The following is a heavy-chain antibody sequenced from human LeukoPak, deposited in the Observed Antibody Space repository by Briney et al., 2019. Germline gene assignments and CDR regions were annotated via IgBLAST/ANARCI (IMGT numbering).Heavy chain of an antibody. CDR2: INHSGST. J-gene: IGHJ4*02. Sequence: MPSETLSLTCAVYGGSFSGYYWSWIRQPPGKGLEWIGEINHSGSTNYNPSLKSRVTISVDTSKNQFSLKLSSVTAADTAVYYCARGRHPRHYESSGYIDYWGQGTLVTVSS. CDR3: ARGRHPRHYESSGYIDY. V-gene: IGHV4-34*01. CDR1: GGSFSGYY. D-gene: IGHD3-22*01.